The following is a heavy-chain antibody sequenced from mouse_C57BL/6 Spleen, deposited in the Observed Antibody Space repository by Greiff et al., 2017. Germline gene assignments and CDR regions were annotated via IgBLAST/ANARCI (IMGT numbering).Heavy chain of an antibody. CDR2: IWSDGST. Sequence: VQLQQSGPGLVAPSQSLSITCTVSGFSLTSYGVHWVRQPPGKGLEWLVVIWSDGSTTYNSALKSRLSISKDNSKSQVFLKMNSLQTDDTAMYYCARHISYYSNYEAMDYWGQGTSVTVSS. CDR1: GFSLTSYG. J-gene: IGHJ4*01. D-gene: IGHD2-5*01. CDR3: ARHISYYSNYEAMDY. V-gene: IGHV2-6-1*01.